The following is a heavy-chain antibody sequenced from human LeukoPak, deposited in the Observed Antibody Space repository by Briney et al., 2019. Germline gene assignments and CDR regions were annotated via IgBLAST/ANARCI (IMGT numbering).Heavy chain of an antibody. V-gene: IGHV3-7*01. D-gene: IGHD2-8*01. CDR1: GFTFSSYW. Sequence: GGSLRLSCAASGFTFSSYWMSWVRQAPGKGLEWVANIRQDGSEKYYVDSVKGRFTISRDNAKNSLYLQMNSLRAEDTAVYYCARDGDMVYATVNYFDYWGQGTLVTVSS. CDR2: IRQDGSEK. CDR3: ARDGDMVYATVNYFDY. J-gene: IGHJ4*02.